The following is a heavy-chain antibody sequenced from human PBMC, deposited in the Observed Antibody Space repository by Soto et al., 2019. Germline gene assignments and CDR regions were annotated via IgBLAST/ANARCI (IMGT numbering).Heavy chain of an antibody. CDR2: IYYSGST. Sequence: QLQLQESGPGLVKPSETLSLTCTVSGGSISSRSYYWGWIRQPPGKGLEWIGTIYYSGSTYYSPSLRGRVTRSVDTSKNQFSLKLSSVTAADTAVYYCARTLDTTMVIGYWGQGTLVTVSS. CDR3: ARTLDTTMVIGY. V-gene: IGHV4-39*01. CDR1: GGSISSRSYY. D-gene: IGHD5-18*01. J-gene: IGHJ4*02.